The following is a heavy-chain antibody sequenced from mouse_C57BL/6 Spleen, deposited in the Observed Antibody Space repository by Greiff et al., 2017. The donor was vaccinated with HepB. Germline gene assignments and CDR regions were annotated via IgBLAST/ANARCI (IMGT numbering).Heavy chain of an antibody. D-gene: IGHD3-2*02. CDR3: ARGRAAAQADGFAY. CDR1: GYTFTDHT. Sequence: VQLQQSDAELVKPGASVKISCKVSGYTFTDHTIHWMKQRPEQGLEWIGYIYPRDGSTKYNEKFKGKATLTADKSSSTAYMQINSLTSEESAVDFFARGRAAAQADGFAYWGQGTLVTVSA. CDR2: IYPRDGST. J-gene: IGHJ3*01. V-gene: IGHV1-78*01.